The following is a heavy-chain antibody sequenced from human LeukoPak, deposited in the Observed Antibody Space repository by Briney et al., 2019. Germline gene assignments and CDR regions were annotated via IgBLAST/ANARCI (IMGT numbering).Heavy chain of an antibody. V-gene: IGHV3-21*01. D-gene: IGHD6-19*01. CDR2: ISSSSSYI. CDR1: GFTFSSYW. J-gene: IGHJ4*02. Sequence: GGSLRLSCAASGFTFSSYWMNWVRQAPGKGLEWVSSISSSSSYIYYADSVKGRFTISRDNAKNSLYLQMSSLRAEDTVVYYCARFVSVAGPDYWGQGTLVTVSS. CDR3: ARFVSVAGPDY.